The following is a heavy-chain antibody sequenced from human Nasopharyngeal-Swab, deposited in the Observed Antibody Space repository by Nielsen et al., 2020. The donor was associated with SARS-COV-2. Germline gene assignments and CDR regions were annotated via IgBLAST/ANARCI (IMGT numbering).Heavy chain of an antibody. Sequence: GGSLRRSCAASGFTFSTYSMNWIRQAPGKGLEWIASIRSDSSSSYYADSVKGRFTGSRDNAQKSLYLQINSLRAEDTAVYYCARRQYSSTWNGKFYYSSYGMDVWGPGTTVTVSS. D-gene: IGHD6-13*01. CDR2: IRSDSSSS. V-gene: IGHV3-48*04. CDR1: GFTFSTYS. CDR3: ARRQYSSTWNGKFYYSSYGMDV. J-gene: IGHJ6*02.